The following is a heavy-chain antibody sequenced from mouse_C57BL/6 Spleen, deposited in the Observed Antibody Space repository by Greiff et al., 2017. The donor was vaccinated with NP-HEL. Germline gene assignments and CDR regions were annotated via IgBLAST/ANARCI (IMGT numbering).Heavy chain of an antibody. CDR3: ARSPRDGYYTYFDY. J-gene: IGHJ2*01. V-gene: IGHV1-52*01. Sequence: QVQLKQPGAELVRPGSSVKLSCKASGYTFTSYWMHWVKQRPIQGLEWIGNIDPSDSETHYNQKFKDKATLTVDKSSSTAYMQLSSLTSEDSAVYYCARSPRDGYYTYFDYWGQGTTLTVSS. D-gene: IGHD2-3*01. CDR2: IDPSDSET. CDR1: GYTFTSYW.